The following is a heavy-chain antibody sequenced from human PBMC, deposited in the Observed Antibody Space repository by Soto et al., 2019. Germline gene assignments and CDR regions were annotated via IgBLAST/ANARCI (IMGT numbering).Heavy chain of an antibody. CDR3: ARDYGDYLKWFDP. CDR2: IIPILGIA. D-gene: IGHD4-17*01. J-gene: IGHJ5*02. CDR1: GGTFSSYT. Sequence: QVQLVQSGAEVKKPGSSVKVSCKASGGTFSSYTISWVRQAPGQGLEWMGRIIPILGIANYAQKFQGRVTITADKSTSTAYMELSSLRSEDTAVYYCARDYGDYLKWFDPWGQGTLVTVSS. V-gene: IGHV1-69*02.